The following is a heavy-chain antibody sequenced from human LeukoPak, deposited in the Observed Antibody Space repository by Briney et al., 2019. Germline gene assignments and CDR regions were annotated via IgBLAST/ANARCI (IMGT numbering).Heavy chain of an antibody. J-gene: IGHJ6*02. CDR3: ARNELISSNYYYYGMDV. CDR1: GGSISSGGNY. V-gene: IGHV4-31*03. CDR2: INYSGST. Sequence: SETLSLTCTVSGGSISSGGNYWSWIRQNPGKGLEWIGYINYSGSTYYNPSLKSRVTISVDTSKNQFSLKLSSVTAADTAVYYCARNELISSNYYYYGMDVWGRGTTVTVS.